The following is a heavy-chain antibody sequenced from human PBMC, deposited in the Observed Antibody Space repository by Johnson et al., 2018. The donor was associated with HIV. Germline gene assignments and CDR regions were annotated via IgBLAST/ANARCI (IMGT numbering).Heavy chain of an antibody. D-gene: IGHD4-17*01. CDR1: GFNFNNYG. J-gene: IGHJ3*02. CDR2: ISGSGDIT. CDR3: ARDSTPWGGDYVGYGFDI. Sequence: QVQLVESGGGVVQPGGSLRLSCAASGFNFNNYGMHWVRQTPGKGLEWVSVISGSGDITDYEESVKGGFTISRDNSKNTLYLQMNSLRVEDTAVYYCARDSTPWGGDYVGYGFDIWGQGTMVIVSS. V-gene: IGHV3-NL1*01.